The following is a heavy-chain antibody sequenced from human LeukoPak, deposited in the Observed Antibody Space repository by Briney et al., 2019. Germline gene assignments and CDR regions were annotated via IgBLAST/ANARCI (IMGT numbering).Heavy chain of an antibody. CDR1: GGSISTYY. D-gene: IGHD6-19*01. CDR2: SFYSGST. Sequence: SETLSLTCTVSGGSISTYYWSWIRQPPGKGLEWIGYSFYSGSTYCNPSLKTRVTISVDTFKNQLSLKLSSVTAADTAVYYCARVGSGSFDYWGQGTLVTVSS. V-gene: IGHV4-59*01. CDR3: ARVGSGSFDY. J-gene: IGHJ4*02.